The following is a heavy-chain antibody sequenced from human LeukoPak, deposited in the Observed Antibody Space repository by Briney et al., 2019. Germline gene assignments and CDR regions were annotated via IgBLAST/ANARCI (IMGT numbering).Heavy chain of an antibody. CDR1: GGFICSIY. D-gene: IGHD3-16*01. CDR3: ARESARLGPYYFYYYGMDV. CDR2: IYTSGGT. V-gene: IGHV4-4*07. J-gene: IGHJ6*01. Sequence: SETLSLICSVSGGFICSIYSSWIRHPAAKGLEWIGRIYTSGGTNYNPSLTSRVTMSVDTSKSQFSLRLSSVTAADTAVYYCARESARLGPYYFYYYGMDVWGQGTTVTVSS.